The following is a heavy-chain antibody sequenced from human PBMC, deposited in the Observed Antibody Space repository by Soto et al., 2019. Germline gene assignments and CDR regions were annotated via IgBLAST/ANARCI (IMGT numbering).Heavy chain of an antibody. CDR3: ARHVVFTAIYDY. V-gene: IGHV4-61*01. CDR2: IYYSGST. CDR1: GGSVSSGSYY. Sequence: SETLSLTCTVSGGSVSSGSYYWSWIRQPPGKGLEWIGYIYYSGSTNYNPSLKSRVTISVDTSKNQFSLKLSSVTAADSSVYYCARHVVFTAIYDYWVQGTLVTVSS. J-gene: IGHJ4*02. D-gene: IGHD2-21*02.